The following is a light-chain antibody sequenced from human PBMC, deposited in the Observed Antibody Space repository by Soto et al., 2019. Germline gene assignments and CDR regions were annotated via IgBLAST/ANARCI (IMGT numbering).Light chain of an antibody. CDR1: QGISNY. CDR3: QNYNSAPFS. V-gene: IGKV1-27*01. Sequence: DIQMTQSPSSLSASVGDRVTITCRASQGISNYLAWYQQKPGKVPKLLIYTASTLQSGVPSRFSGSGSGTDFTVTIISLQPEDVATYDCQNYNSAPFSFGPGTTVDI. J-gene: IGKJ3*01. CDR2: TAS.